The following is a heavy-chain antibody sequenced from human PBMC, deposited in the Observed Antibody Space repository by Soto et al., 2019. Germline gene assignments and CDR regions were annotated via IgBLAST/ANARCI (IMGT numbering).Heavy chain of an antibody. CDR2: ISSSSSVI. Sequence: PGGSLRLSCATSGFILSDCAMNWVRQAPGKGLEWVSYISSSSSVIDYADSVKGRFTVSRDNARNSLYLQMNSLKASDTAIYYCARHPTRYDYGTLVGMDVWGQGTTVTVSS. CDR1: GFILSDCA. J-gene: IGHJ6*02. V-gene: IGHV3-48*01. D-gene: IGHD4-17*01. CDR3: ARHPTRYDYGTLVGMDV.